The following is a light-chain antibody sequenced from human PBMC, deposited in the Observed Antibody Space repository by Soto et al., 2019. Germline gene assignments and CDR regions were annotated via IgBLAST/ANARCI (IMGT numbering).Light chain of an antibody. Sequence: EIVITQSPATLSVSPGERATLSCRASQSVSSNLAWYQQKPGQAPRLLIYGASTRATGIPARFSGGGSGTEFTLTISSLQSEDFAVYYCHQYNNWPRTFGQGTKVDIK. V-gene: IGKV3D-15*01. CDR2: GAS. CDR3: HQYNNWPRT. CDR1: QSVSSN. J-gene: IGKJ1*01.